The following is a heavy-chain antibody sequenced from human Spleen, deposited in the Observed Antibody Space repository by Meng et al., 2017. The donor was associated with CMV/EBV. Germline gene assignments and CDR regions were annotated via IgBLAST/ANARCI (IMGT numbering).Heavy chain of an antibody. Sequence: ASVKVSCKASGGTPSSYVVTWVRQAPGQGLEWMGWIDPNSGGTNSAQKFQGRVTMTRDTSIRTAYMELSSLRSDDTAVYYCAKDFKDWGSHFGYWGQGTLVTVSS. V-gene: IGHV1-2*02. CDR2: IDPNSGGT. D-gene: IGHD7-27*01. CDR1: GGTPSSYV. J-gene: IGHJ4*02. CDR3: AKDFKDWGSHFGY.